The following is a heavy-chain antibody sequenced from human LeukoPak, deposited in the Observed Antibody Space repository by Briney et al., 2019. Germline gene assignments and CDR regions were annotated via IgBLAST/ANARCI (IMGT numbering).Heavy chain of an antibody. CDR3: ASLLRYGSGPYYFDY. V-gene: IGHV4-39*02. Sequence: SETLSLTCTVSGASISSSSYYWGWIRQPPGKGLEWFGSIYYSGSTSYNPSLKTPLTISVDTSNNHLSLNLSSVTAAYNTVHYCASLLRYGSGPYYFDYWGQGTLATVSS. J-gene: IGHJ4*02. CDR1: GASISSSSYY. CDR2: IYYSGST. D-gene: IGHD3-10*01.